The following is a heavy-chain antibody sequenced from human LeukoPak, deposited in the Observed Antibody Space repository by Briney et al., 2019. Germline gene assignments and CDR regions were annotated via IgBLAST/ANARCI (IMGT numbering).Heavy chain of an antibody. V-gene: IGHV3-7*01. CDR3: SRRLCVSGSYWSAPCNGMDV. J-gene: IGHJ6*02. Sequence: PGGSLRLSCAASGFSFSSYWMSWVRQAPGKGLEWVANIKQDGSEKYYVDSVKGRFTISRDNAKNSLYLQMNSLRAEDTAVYYCSRRLCVSGSYWSAPCNGMDVWGQGTTVTVSS. CDR1: GFSFSSYW. CDR2: IKQDGSEK. D-gene: IGHD3-10*01.